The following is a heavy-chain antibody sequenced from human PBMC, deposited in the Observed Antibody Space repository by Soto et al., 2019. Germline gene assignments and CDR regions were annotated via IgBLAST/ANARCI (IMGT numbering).Heavy chain of an antibody. CDR2: ISGSGGST. J-gene: IGHJ4*02. CDR1: GFTFSSYA. D-gene: IGHD6-19*01. V-gene: IGHV3-23*01. Sequence: EVQLLESGGGLVQPGGSLRLSCAASGFTFSSYAMSWVRQAPGKGLEWVSAISGSGGSTYYADSVKGRFTISRDNSKNTLYLQMNSLRAEDTAVYYCARGGYASGWSFDFWGQGTLVTVSS. CDR3: ARGGYASGWSFDF.